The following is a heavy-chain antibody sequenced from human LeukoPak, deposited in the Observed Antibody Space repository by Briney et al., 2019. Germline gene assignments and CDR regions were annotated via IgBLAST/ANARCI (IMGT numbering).Heavy chain of an antibody. V-gene: IGHV4-39*01. CDR2: IYYSGST. CDR3: ARSQAYGIFGY. CDR1: GGSISSSSYY. Sequence: SETLSLTCTVSGGSISSSSYYWGWIRQPPGKGLEWIGSIYYSGSTYYNPSLKSRVSISVDTSKNQFSLKLSSVTAADTAVYYCARSQAYGIFGYWGQGTLVTVSS. J-gene: IGHJ4*02. D-gene: IGHD4-17*01.